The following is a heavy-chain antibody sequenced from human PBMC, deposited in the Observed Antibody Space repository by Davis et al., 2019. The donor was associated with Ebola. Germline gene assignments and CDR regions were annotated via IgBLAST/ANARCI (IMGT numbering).Heavy chain of an antibody. CDR2: ISGSGGST. CDR1: GFTFSSYA. D-gene: IGHD2-2*01. J-gene: IGHJ4*02. CDR3: ARDRTRSSTPV. V-gene: IGHV3-23*01. Sequence: GSLRLSCAASGFTFSSYAMSWVRQAPGKGLEWVSAISGSGGSTYYADSVKGRFTISRDNAKNSLYLQMNSLRAEDTAVYYCARDRTRSSTPVWGQGTLVTVSS.